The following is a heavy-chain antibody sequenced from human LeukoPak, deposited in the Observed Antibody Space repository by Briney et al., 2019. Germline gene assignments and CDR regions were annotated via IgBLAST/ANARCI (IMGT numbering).Heavy chain of an antibody. Sequence: GESLKISCKASGYTFTDYWIGWVRQMPGRGPEWMAIIYPGDSDTRYSPSFQGQVTISADKSINTAYLQWSSLTASDTAMYYCAREHAKGYSWFDPWGQGTLATVSS. V-gene: IGHV5-51*01. J-gene: IGHJ5*02. D-gene: IGHD1-1*01. CDR2: IYPGDSDT. CDR3: AREHAKGYSWFDP. CDR1: GYTFTDYW.